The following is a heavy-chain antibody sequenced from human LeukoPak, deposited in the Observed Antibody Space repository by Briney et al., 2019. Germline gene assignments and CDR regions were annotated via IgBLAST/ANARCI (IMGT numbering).Heavy chain of an antibody. CDR3: ARSRNYAMDV. CDR1: GXSVSANSFG. CDR2: TYYRSKWSN. J-gene: IGHJ6*02. V-gene: IGHV6-1*01. Sequence: SQTLSLTCVISGXSVSANSFGWHWIRQSPSRGLESLGKTYYRSKWSNDYAVPVKSRITINPDTSKNQFSLQLNSVTPDDTAVYYCARSRNYAMDVWGQGTTVTVSS.